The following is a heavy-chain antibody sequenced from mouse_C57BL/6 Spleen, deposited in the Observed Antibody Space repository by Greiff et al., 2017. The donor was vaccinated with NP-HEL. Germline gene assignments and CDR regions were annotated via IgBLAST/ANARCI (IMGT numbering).Heavy chain of an antibody. D-gene: IGHD2-3*01. Sequence: VQLQQSGPGMVKPSQSLSLTCTVTGYSITSGYDWHWIRHFPGNKLEWMGYISYSGSTNYNPSLKSRISITHDTSKNHFFLKLNSVTTEDTATYYCARVYDGYYGYFDVWGTGTTVTVSS. CDR2: ISYSGST. CDR3: ARVYDGYYGYFDV. CDR1: GYSITSGYD. J-gene: IGHJ1*03. V-gene: IGHV3-1*01.